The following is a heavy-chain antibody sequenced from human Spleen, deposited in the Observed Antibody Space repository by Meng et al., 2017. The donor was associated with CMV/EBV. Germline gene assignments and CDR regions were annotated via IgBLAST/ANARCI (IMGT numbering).Heavy chain of an antibody. V-gene: IGHV1-69*12. Sequence: VQRVECGAEVKKPWAEVKVSRKASGGTFSGYGSVWVRHAPGQGLEWMGGIIPIFGTANYAQKFQGRVTITADESTSTAYMELSSLRSEDTAVYYCARASGVGRSAPGDYWGQGTLVTVFS. CDR3: ARASGVGRSAPGDY. CDR2: IIPIFGTA. D-gene: IGHD2-2*01. J-gene: IGHJ4*02. CDR1: GGTFSGYG.